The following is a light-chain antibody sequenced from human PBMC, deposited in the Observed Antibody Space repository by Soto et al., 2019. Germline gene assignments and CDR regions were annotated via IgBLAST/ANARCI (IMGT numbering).Light chain of an antibody. CDR1: QTISSW. Sequence: DIQMTQSPSSLSASVGDRVTITCRASQTISSWLAWYQQKPGKAPKLLIYKASTLKSGVPSRFSGSGSGTEFTLTISNLQPDDFATYYCQQYDSILGTFGPGTKVDIK. CDR3: QQYDSILGT. CDR2: KAS. V-gene: IGKV1-5*03. J-gene: IGKJ1*01.